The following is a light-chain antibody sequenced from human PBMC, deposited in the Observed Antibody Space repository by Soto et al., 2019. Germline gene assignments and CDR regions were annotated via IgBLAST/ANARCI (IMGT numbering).Light chain of an antibody. CDR2: DAS. V-gene: IGKV1-33*01. CDR1: QDISSF. Sequence: DIQMTQSPSSLSASVGDRVTISCQASQDISSFLNWYQQKPGRAPKLLIYDASNLETGVPSRFSGSGSGTDFILSISSLQPEDTATYYCQQYDKPPLIFGGGTKVEIK. J-gene: IGKJ4*01. CDR3: QQYDKPPLI.